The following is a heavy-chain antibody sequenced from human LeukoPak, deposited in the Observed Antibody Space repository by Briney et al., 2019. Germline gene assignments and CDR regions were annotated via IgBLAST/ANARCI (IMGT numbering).Heavy chain of an antibody. V-gene: IGHV4-39*01. D-gene: IGHD4-23*01. CDR1: GGSISISNYY. Sequence: PSETLSLTCTVSGGSISISNYYWGWIRQPPGKGLEWIGNTYYSGSTYYNPSLKSRVTISVDTSKNQFSLKLSSVTAADTAVYFCARDYSGHSQPLDYWGQGTLVTVSS. CDR3: ARDYSGHSQPLDY. CDR2: TYYSGST. J-gene: IGHJ4*02.